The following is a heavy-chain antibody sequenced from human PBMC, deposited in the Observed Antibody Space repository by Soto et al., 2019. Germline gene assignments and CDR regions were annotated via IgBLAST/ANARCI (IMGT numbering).Heavy chain of an antibody. CDR3: ARDEGMATAELYYYYGMDV. J-gene: IGHJ6*02. CDR1: GFTFSSYS. D-gene: IGHD5-18*01. V-gene: IGHV3-21*01. Sequence: EVQLVESGGGLVKPGGSLRLSCAASGFTFSSYSMNWVRQAPGKGLEWVSSISSSSSYIYYADSVKGRFTISRDNAKNSLYLQMNSLRAEDTAVYYWARDEGMATAELYYYYGMDVWGQGTTVTVSS. CDR2: ISSSSSYI.